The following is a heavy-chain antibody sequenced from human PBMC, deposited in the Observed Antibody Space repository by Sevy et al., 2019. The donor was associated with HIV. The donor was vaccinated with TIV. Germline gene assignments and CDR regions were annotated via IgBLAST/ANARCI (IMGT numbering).Heavy chain of an antibody. CDR3: ARSGQQQPIYGMDV. Sequence: ASVKVSCKASGYTFTGYYMHWVRQAPGQGREWMGWINPNSGGTNYAQKFQGRVTMTRDTSISTAYMELSRLRSDDTAVYYCARSGQQQPIYGMDVWGQGTTVTVSS. CDR2: INPNSGGT. V-gene: IGHV1-2*02. CDR1: GYTFTGYY. J-gene: IGHJ6*02. D-gene: IGHD6-13*01.